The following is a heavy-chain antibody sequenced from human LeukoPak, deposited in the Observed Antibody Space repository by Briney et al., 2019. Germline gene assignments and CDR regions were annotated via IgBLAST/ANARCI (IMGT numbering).Heavy chain of an antibody. D-gene: IGHD3-10*01. V-gene: IGHV1-2*02. CDR3: ARGGMVRGVDY. CDR1: GYTFTAYY. CDR2: INPDSGGT. Sequence: ASVKVSCKASGYTFTAYYMHWVRQAPGQGLEWMGWINPDSGGTSSPQKFQGRVTMTRDTSISTAYMELSRLRSDDTAVYYCARGGMVRGVDYWGQGTLVTVSS. J-gene: IGHJ4*02.